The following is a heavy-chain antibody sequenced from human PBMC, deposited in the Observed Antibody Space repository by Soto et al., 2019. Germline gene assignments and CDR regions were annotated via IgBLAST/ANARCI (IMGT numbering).Heavy chain of an antibody. D-gene: IGHD6-13*01. CDR1: GFTFSSYA. V-gene: IGHV3-30-3*01. CDR3: ARDRIAAAGTKIYYYYGMDV. CDR2: ISYDGSNK. J-gene: IGHJ6*02. Sequence: GGSLRLSCAASGFTFSSYAMHWVRQAPGKGLEWVAVISYDGSNKYYADSVKGRFTISRDNSKNTLYLQMNSLRAEDTAVYYCARDRIAAAGTKIYYYYGMDVWGQGTTVTVSS.